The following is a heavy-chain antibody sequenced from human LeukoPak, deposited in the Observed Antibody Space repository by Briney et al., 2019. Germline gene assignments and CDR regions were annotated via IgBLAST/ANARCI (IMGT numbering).Heavy chain of an antibody. CDR1: GGTFSSYA. J-gene: IGHJ4*02. Sequence: ASVKVSCKASGGTFSSYAISWVRQAPGQGLEWMGGIIPIFGTANYAQKFQGRVTITTDESTGTAYMELSSLRSEDTAVYYCARGHSSSWSRTRPLDYWGQGTLVTVSS. V-gene: IGHV1-69*05. CDR2: IIPIFGTA. D-gene: IGHD6-13*01. CDR3: ARGHSSSWSRTRPLDY.